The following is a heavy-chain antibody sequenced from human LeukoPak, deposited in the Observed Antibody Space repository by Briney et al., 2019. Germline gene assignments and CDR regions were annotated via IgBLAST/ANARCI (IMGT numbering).Heavy chain of an antibody. D-gene: IGHD2-2*01. CDR2: ISGSGGST. Sequence: GGSLRLSCAASGFTFDDYAMHWVRQAPGKGLEWVSAISGSGGSTYYADSVKGRFTISRDNAKNSLYLQMNSLRAEDTAVYYCARDRDDIVVVPAALTGGWFDPWGQGTLVTVSS. J-gene: IGHJ5*02. CDR1: GFTFDDYA. CDR3: ARDRDDIVVVPAALTGGWFDP. V-gene: IGHV3-23*01.